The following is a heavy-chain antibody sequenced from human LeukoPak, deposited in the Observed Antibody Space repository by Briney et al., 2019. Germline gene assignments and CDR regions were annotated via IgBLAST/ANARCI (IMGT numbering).Heavy chain of an antibody. Sequence: GGSLRLSCAASGFTFSSYALHWVRQAPGKGLEWVAVISYDGSNKYYADSVKGRFTISRDNSKNTLYLQMNSLRAEDTAVYYCARAFLGSRPVDYWGQGTLVTVSS. CDR2: ISYDGSNK. J-gene: IGHJ4*02. V-gene: IGHV3-30-3*01. CDR1: GFTFSSYA. D-gene: IGHD2-2*01. CDR3: ARAFLGSRPVDY.